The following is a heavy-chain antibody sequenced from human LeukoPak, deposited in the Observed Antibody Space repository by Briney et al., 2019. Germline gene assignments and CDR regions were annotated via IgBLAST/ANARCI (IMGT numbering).Heavy chain of an antibody. CDR2: IYYSGST. CDR3: ARDREKSFFDY. V-gene: IGHV4-30-4*08. Sequence: SSETLSLTCTVSGGSISSGDYYWSWIRQPPGKGLEWIGYIYYSGSTYYNPSLKSRVTISADTSKNQFSLKLSSVTAADTAVYYCARDREKSFFDYWGQGTLVTVSS. J-gene: IGHJ4*02. CDR1: GGSISSGDYY.